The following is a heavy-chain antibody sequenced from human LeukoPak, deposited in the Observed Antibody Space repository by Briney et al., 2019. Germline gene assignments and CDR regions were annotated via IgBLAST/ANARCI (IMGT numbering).Heavy chain of an antibody. CDR1: TVIFRKYW. J-gene: IGHJ1*01. CDR3: AFFVREPQN. Sequence: GGSLRLSCAVSTVIFRKYWMGWARQAPGKGLEWVANIAHDGSEKWYVDSVKGRFIISRDNARDSLYLQMNGLRVEDTAIYYCAFFVREPQNWGQGTLVTVSS. D-gene: IGHD3-10*02. CDR2: IAHDGSEK. V-gene: IGHV3-7*01.